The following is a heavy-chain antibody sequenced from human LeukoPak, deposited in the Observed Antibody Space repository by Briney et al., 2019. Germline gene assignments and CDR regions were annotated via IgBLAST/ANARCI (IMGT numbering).Heavy chain of an antibody. CDR3: ARTLVVVAATQDYYYYGMDV. V-gene: IGHV3-48*04. J-gene: IGHJ6*02. CDR2: ISSSSTI. D-gene: IGHD2-15*01. CDR1: GFTFSSYS. Sequence: GGSLRLSCAASGFTFSSYSMNWVRQAPGKGLEWVSYISSSSTIYYADSVKGRFTISRDNAKNSLYLQMNSLRAEDTAVYYCARTLVVVAATQDYYYYGMDVWGQGTTVTVSS.